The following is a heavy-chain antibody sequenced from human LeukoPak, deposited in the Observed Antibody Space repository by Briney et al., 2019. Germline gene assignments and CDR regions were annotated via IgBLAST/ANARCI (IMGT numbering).Heavy chain of an antibody. J-gene: IGHJ4*02. CDR2: ITNSGNMR. CDR3: VRKLGDYYFDH. D-gene: IGHD7-27*01. V-gene: IGHV3-11*01. Sequence: GGSLRLSCAASGFTFSDYYVSWVRQAPGKGLEWLSYITNSGNMRYYADSVKGRFTISRDNANDSLYLQMNSLRAEDTAVYYCVRKLGDYYFDHWGQGTLVTVSS. CDR1: GFTFSDYY.